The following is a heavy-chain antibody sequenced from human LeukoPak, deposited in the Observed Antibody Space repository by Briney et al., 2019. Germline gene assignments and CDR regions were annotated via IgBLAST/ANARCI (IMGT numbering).Heavy chain of an antibody. D-gene: IGHD3-10*01. Sequence: SETLSLTCSVSGYSISSGYYWSWIRQPAGKGLEWIGRIYTSGSTNYNPSLKSRVTISVDTSKNQFSLKLSSVTAADTAVYYCARVRSAYGSGSFARYYYYYYMDVWGKGTTVTISS. CDR3: ARVRSAYGSGSFARYYYYYYMDV. CDR2: IYTSGST. V-gene: IGHV4-61*02. CDR1: GYSISSGYY. J-gene: IGHJ6*03.